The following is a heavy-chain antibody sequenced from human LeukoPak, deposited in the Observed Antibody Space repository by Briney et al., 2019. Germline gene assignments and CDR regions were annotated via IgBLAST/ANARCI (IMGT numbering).Heavy chain of an antibody. D-gene: IGHD5-12*01. J-gene: IGHJ4*02. V-gene: IGHV1-8*01. Sequence: ASVKVSCKASGYTFTSYDINWVRQATGQGLEWVGWMNPNSGNTGYAQKFQGRVTMTRNTSISTAYMELSSLRSEDTAVYYCARVQNRGYSGYGPDYWGQGTLVTVSS. CDR3: ARVQNRGYSGYGPDY. CDR2: MNPNSGNT. CDR1: GYTFTSYD.